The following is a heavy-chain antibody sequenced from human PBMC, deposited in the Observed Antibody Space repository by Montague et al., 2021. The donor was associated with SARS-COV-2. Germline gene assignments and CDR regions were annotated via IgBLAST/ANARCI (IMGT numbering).Heavy chain of an antibody. CDR2: KYYSGST. CDR1: GASISSRSYY. D-gene: IGHD3-10*01. J-gene: IGHJ4*02. CDR3: ARREDYYGSGSYPN. Sequence: SETLSLTCTVSGASISSRSYYWGWIRQPPGKGLEWIGFKYYSGSTYYNPSLKSRVTISVDTSKNQFSLKLSSVTAADTAVYYCARREDYYGSGSYPNWGQGTLVTVSS. V-gene: IGHV4-39*01.